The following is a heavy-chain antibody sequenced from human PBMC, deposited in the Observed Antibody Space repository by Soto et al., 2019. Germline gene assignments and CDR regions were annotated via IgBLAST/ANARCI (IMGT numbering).Heavy chain of an antibody. Sequence: QLQLQESGPGLVKPSETLSLTCSVSGDSIGSSTNYWGWIRQPPGKGLEWIGTIYHSGNTYYNPTPKNGVAISVDMSKTQSALRLKSVTAADTAVYYCARHEWLQLWLVTEYWGQGALITVSS. V-gene: IGHV4-39*01. CDR1: GDSIGSSTNY. CDR3: ARHEWLQLWLVTEY. J-gene: IGHJ4*02. D-gene: IGHD5-18*01. CDR2: IYHSGNT.